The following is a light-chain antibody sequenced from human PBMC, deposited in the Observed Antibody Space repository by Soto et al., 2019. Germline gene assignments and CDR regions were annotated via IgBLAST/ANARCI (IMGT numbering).Light chain of an antibody. Sequence: EIVLTQSPATLSLSPGERATLSCRASQSVSSYLAWYQQNPGQAPRLLIYDASNRATGIPARFSGSGSGTDFTLTISSLEPEDFAVYYCHQRSNWPRTFGQGTKVDIK. J-gene: IGKJ1*01. CDR1: QSVSSY. CDR2: DAS. CDR3: HQRSNWPRT. V-gene: IGKV3-11*01.